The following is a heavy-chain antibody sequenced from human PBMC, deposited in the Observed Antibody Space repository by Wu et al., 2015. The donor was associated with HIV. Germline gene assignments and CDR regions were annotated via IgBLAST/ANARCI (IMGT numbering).Heavy chain of an antibody. V-gene: IGHV1-69*12. J-gene: IGHJ4*02. CDR2: IIPIFGTA. CDR1: GGTFSSYA. D-gene: IGHD3-22*01. Sequence: QVQLVQSGAEVKKPGSSVKVSCKASGGTFSSYAISWVRQAPGQGLEWMGGIIPIFGTANYAQKFQGRVTITADESTSTAYMELSSLRSEDTAVYYCARDMTYYYDSSGYYRLDYWGQGSLIIVSS. CDR3: ARDMTYYYDSSGYYRLDY.